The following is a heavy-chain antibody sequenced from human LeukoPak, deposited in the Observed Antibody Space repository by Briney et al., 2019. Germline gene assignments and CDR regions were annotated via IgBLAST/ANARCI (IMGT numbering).Heavy chain of an antibody. V-gene: IGHV1-18*01. CDR2: ISAYNGNT. J-gene: IGHJ6*03. CDR1: GGTFSSYA. Sequence: ASVKVSCKASGGTFSSYAISWVRQAPGQGLEWMGWISAYNGNTNYAQKLQGRVTMTTDTPTSTAYMELRSLRSDDTAVYYCARVAAQYYYYMDVWGKGTTVTVSS. CDR3: ARVAAQYYYYMDV. D-gene: IGHD6-25*01.